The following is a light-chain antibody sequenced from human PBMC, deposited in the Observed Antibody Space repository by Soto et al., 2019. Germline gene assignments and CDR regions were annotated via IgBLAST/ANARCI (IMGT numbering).Light chain of an antibody. CDR1: QSLNSL. CDR2: DAS. Sequence: DIQMTQSPSTLSASVGDRVTITCRASQSLNSLLAWYQQKPGRAPKLLIYDASTLESGVPSRFSGSGSGTEFTLIISSLQTDDFATYYCQQYNSNSSWTFGQGTKVEIK. V-gene: IGKV1-5*01. CDR3: QQYNSNSSWT. J-gene: IGKJ1*01.